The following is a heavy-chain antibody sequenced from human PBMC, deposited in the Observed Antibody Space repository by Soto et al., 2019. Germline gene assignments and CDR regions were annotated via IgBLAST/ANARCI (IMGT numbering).Heavy chain of an antibody. CDR1: GFTFTSYV. D-gene: IGHD3-10*01. V-gene: IGHV3-23*01. J-gene: IGHJ4*02. CDR3: NTGIDY. CDR2: ISGSGTNT. Sequence: EVQLLESGGGLAQPGGSLRLSCAASGFTFTSYVMTWVRQAPGKGLEWVSTISGSGTNTYYADAVEGRFTISRDNSKNTLYVQMNSLRAEDTAIYFCNTGIDYWGQGTMGSVSS.